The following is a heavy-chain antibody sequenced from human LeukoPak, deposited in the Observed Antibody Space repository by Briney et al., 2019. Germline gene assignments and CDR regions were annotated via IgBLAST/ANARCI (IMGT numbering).Heavy chain of an antibody. CDR1: GGSISSGDYY. CDR3: ARAPVYSGTYFDY. D-gene: IGHD1-26*01. J-gene: IGHJ4*02. V-gene: IGHV4-30-4*01. CDR2: IYYSGST. Sequence: SETLSLTCTVSGGSISSGDYYWSWIRQPPGKGLEWIGYIYYSGSTCYIPSLKSRVTISVDTSKNQFSLKLSSVTAADTAVYYCARAPVYSGTYFDYWGQGTLVTVSS.